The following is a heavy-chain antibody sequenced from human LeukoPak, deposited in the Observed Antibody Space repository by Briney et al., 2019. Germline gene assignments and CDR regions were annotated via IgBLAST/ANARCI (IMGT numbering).Heavy chain of an antibody. Sequence: SETLSLTCTVSGFPTNSRYYWGWIRQPPGKGLEWIGYIYYSGSTNYNPSLKSRVTISVDTSKNQFSLKLSSVTAADTAVYYCAREVDTAMGEGFDAFDIWGQGTMVTVSS. J-gene: IGHJ3*02. CDR2: IYYSGST. CDR1: GFPTNSRYY. CDR3: AREVDTAMGEGFDAFDI. D-gene: IGHD5-18*01. V-gene: IGHV4-59*01.